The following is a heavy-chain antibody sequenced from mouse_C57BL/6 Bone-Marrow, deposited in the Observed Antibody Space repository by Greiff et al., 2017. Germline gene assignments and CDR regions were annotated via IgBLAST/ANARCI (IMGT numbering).Heavy chain of an antibody. CDR1: EYEFPSHD. J-gene: IGHJ3*01. D-gene: IGHD3-3*01. CDR3: ARVEGAWFAY. CDR2: INSDGGST. Sequence: EVKLMESGGGLVQPGESLKLSCESNEYEFPSHDMSWVRKTPEKRLELVAAINSDGGSTYYPDTMERRFILSRDNTKKTLYLQMSSLRSADTALYYCARVEGAWFAYWGQGTLVTVSA. V-gene: IGHV5-2*01.